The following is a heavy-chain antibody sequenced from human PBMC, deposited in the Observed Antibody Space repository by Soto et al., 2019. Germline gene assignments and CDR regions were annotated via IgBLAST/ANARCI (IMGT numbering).Heavy chain of an antibody. J-gene: IGHJ5*02. V-gene: IGHV4-59*01. Sequence: PSETLSLTCTVSGGSISSDYWSWIRQPPGTGLEWVGYIYYSWSTNYNPSLKSRVTISVDTSKNQFSLKLSSVTAADTAVYYCARGHGSYSPQFDPWGQGTLVTVSS. CDR1: GGSISSDY. CDR3: ARGHGSYSPQFDP. CDR2: IYYSWST. D-gene: IGHD1-26*01.